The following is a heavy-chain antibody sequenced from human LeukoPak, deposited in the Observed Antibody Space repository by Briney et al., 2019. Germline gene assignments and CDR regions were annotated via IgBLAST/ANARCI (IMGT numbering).Heavy chain of an antibody. CDR1: GGSISTYY. Sequence: SETLSLTCIVSGGSISTYYWSWIRQPPGKELEFIGYIYDSGGTNYNPSLKSRVTMSIDTSKNQFSLNLRSVTAADTAVYYCARRGNSPFPGWFFDLWGRGTLVTVSS. D-gene: IGHD1-1*01. CDR3: ARRGNSPFPGWFFDL. J-gene: IGHJ2*01. CDR2: IYDSGGT. V-gene: IGHV4-59*08.